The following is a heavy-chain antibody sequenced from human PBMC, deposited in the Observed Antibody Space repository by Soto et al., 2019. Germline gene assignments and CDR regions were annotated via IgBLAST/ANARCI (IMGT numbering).Heavy chain of an antibody. CDR3: ARSPRSGYLHYYGMDV. Sequence: SETLSLTCTVSDASISSDYWSWIRQPPGKGLEWIGYIYNSGSTKFNPSLKSRVTISVDTSKNQISLKLTSVTAADTAVYYCARSPRSGYLHYYGMDVWGQGTTVTVSS. J-gene: IGHJ6*02. V-gene: IGHV4-59*01. CDR1: DASISSDY. CDR2: IYNSGST. D-gene: IGHD3-3*01.